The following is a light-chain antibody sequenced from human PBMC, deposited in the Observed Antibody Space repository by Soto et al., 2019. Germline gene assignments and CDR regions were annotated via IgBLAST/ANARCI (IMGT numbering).Light chain of an antibody. V-gene: IGKV3-20*01. J-gene: IGKJ1*01. CDR3: QQHGTT. CDR2: GAS. Sequence: ENVFTQSPGTLSLSPGERTTLSCRASQSVSNNYLAWYQQKPGQAPRLLIYGASNRATGIPDRFSGSGSGTDFTLTISRPEPEDFAVYYCQQHGTTFGQGTKVDIK. CDR1: QSVSNNY.